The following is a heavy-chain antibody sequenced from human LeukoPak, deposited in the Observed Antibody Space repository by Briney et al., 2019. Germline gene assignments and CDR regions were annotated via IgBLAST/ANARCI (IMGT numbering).Heavy chain of an antibody. CDR2: MNPNSGNT. Sequence: ASVKVSCKASGYSFRSYYINWVRQAPGQGLEWMGWMNPNSGNTGCAQKFQGRVTMTRNTSISTAYMELSRLRSDDTAVYYCARSPGLLEWFYIDYWGQGTLVTVSS. CDR3: ARSPGLLEWFYIDY. CDR1: GYSFRSYY. D-gene: IGHD3-3*01. J-gene: IGHJ4*02. V-gene: IGHV1-8*01.